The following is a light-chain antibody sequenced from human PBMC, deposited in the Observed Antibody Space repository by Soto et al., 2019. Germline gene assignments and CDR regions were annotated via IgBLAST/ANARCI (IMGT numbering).Light chain of an antibody. Sequence: DIQLTQSPSFLSASVGDRVTITCRASQVVTNYLAWYQQKPGKAPKVLIYTASTLHSGVPSRFSGSGSGTEFTLTISSLQPEDFATYCCQQFNNYPFTFGPGTKVDIK. J-gene: IGKJ3*01. CDR3: QQFNNYPFT. V-gene: IGKV1-9*01. CDR1: QVVTNY. CDR2: TAS.